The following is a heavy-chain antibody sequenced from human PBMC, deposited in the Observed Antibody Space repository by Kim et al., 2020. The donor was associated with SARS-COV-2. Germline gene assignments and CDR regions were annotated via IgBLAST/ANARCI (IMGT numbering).Heavy chain of an antibody. CDR1: GFTFDTYA. CDR2: ISGIGINK. Sequence: GGSLRLSCVGSGFTFDTYAMSWVRQAPGKGLEWVSDISGIGINKSYADSVRGRFTISRDNSKNILYLQMNSLTDVDTALYYCAIGEGSYGDYSSYWSFDLWGRGTLVTVSS. D-gene: IGHD4-17*01. CDR3: AIGEGSYGDYSSYWSFDL. V-gene: IGHV3-23*01. J-gene: IGHJ2*01.